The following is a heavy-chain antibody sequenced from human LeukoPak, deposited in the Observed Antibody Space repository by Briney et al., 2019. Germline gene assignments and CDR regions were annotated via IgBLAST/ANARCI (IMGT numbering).Heavy chain of an antibody. CDR3: ARHLRVGSSSWYGYYYYMDV. V-gene: IGHV4-34*01. CDR2: INHSGST. Sequence: SETLSLTCAVYGGSFSGYYWSWIRQPPGKGLEWIGEINHSGSTNYNPSLKSRVAISVDTSKNQFSLKLSAVTAADTAVYYCARHLRVGSSSWYGYYYYMDVWGKGTTVTISS. J-gene: IGHJ6*03. CDR1: GGSFSGYY. D-gene: IGHD6-13*01.